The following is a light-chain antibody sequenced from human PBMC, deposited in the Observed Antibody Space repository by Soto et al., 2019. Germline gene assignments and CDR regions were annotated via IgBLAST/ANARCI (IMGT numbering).Light chain of an antibody. V-gene: IGKV3-20*01. CDR1: QSVSNNY. Sequence: EIVLTQSPGTLSLSPGERATLSCRASQSVSNNYLAWYQQKPGQAPRRLIYAASTRATGIPDRFSGSGSGTDFTLTISRLEPEDFAVYYCQQYGSSPTFGEGTRLEI. J-gene: IGKJ5*01. CDR2: AAS. CDR3: QQYGSSPT.